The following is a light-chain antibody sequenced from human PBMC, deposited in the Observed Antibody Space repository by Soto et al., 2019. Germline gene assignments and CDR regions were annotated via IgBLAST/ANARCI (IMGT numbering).Light chain of an antibody. CDR1: QSVSSY. CDR3: QQRSNWPPRFT. J-gene: IGKJ3*01. Sequence: EIVLTQSPATLSLSPGERATLSCRASQSVSSYLAWYQQKPGQAPRLLIYDASNRATGIPARFSGSGSGTDFTFTISSLKPEDLAVASCQQRSNWPPRFTFGPGTKVDIK. V-gene: IGKV3-11*01. CDR2: DAS.